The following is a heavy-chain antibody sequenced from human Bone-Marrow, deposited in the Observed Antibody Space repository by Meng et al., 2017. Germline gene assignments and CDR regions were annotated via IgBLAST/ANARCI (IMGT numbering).Heavy chain of an antibody. J-gene: IGHJ5*02. Sequence: GESLKISCKGSGYNFTNYWIGWVRQMPGKGLEWMGIVYPGDSDTRYSPSFQGQVTMSADKSISTAYLQWRSLKASDTAIYYCARRETDYGDYEGFDPWGQGTLVTVSS. CDR2: VYPGDSDT. CDR1: GYNFTNYW. V-gene: IGHV5-51*01. CDR3: ARRETDYGDYEGFDP. D-gene: IGHD4-17*01.